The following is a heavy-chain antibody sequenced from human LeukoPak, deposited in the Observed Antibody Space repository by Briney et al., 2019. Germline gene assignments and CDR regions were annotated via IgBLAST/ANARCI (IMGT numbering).Heavy chain of an antibody. J-gene: IGHJ4*02. D-gene: IGHD2-15*01. CDR3: AKGGGGHCSGGFCSIFDY. Sequence: GGSLRLSCAAPGFTFTTYAINWVRQAPGKGREGVSGISGSGDTTHYADSVRGRFTISRDNYQNAVYLQMNSLRGDDTALYFCAKGGGGHCSGGFCSIFDYWGQGALVTVSS. CDR1: GFTFTTYA. CDR2: ISGSGDTT. V-gene: IGHV3-23*01.